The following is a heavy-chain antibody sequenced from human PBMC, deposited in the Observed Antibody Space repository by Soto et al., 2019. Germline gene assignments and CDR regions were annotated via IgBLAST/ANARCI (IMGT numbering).Heavy chain of an antibody. Sequence: SETLSLTCAVYGGSFSCYYWSWIRQPPGRGLDWIGEINHSGSTNYNPSLKSRVTISVDTSKNQFSLKLSSVTAADTAVYYCASGGQTIIPKDWGQGTLVTVSS. CDR2: INHSGST. CDR1: GGSFSCYY. J-gene: IGHJ4*02. V-gene: IGHV4-34*01. CDR3: ASGGQTIIPKD. D-gene: IGHD3-9*01.